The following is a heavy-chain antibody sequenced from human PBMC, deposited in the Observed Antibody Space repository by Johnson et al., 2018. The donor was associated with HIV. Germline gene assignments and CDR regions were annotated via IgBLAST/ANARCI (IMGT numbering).Heavy chain of an antibody. CDR2: RWYDGSNN. Sequence: QVQLVESGGGVVQPGRSLRLSCAASGFTFSSYGMHWVRQAPGQGLERVAVRWYDGSNNYYADSVQCRFTLSRDNYKNTLYLQMKSLRAEDTAVYYCAKELALYSSGYGGDAFDIWGQGTMVTVSS. V-gene: IGHV3-33*06. CDR3: AKELALYSSGYGGDAFDI. D-gene: IGHD6-19*01. J-gene: IGHJ3*02. CDR1: GFTFSSYG.